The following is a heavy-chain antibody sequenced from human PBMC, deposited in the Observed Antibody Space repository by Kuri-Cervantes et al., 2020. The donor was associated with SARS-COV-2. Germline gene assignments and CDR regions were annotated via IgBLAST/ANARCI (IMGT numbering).Heavy chain of an antibody. CDR3: AFSSMVRGGKFDY. Sequence: ASVKVSCKASGYTFTSYYMHWVRQAPGQGLEWMGIINPSGGSTSYAQKFQGRVTMTTDTSTSTAYMELRSLRSDDTAVYYCAFSSMVRGGKFDYWGQGTLVTVSS. CDR1: GYTFTSYY. CDR2: INPSGGST. J-gene: IGHJ4*02. V-gene: IGHV1-46*01. D-gene: IGHD3-10*01.